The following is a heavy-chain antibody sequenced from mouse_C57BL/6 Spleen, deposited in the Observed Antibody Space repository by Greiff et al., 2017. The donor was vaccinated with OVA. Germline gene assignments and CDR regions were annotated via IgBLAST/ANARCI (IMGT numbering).Heavy chain of an antibody. J-gene: IGHJ1*03. D-gene: IGHD4-1*01. V-gene: IGHV1-55*01. CDR2: IYPGSGST. Sequence: QVQLKQSGAELVKPGASVKMSCKASGYTFTSYWITWVKQRPGQGLEWIGDIYPGSGSTNYNEKFKSKATLTVDTSSSTAYMQLSSLTSEDSAVYYCARTGTSRDWYFDVWGTGTTVTVSS. CDR1: GYTFTSYW. CDR3: ARTGTSRDWYFDV.